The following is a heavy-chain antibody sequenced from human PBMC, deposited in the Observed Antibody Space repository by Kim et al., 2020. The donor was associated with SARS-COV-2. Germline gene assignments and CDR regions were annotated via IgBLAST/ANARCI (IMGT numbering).Heavy chain of an antibody. J-gene: IGHJ4*02. CDR3: ARQDYGDYDY. CDR2: IYTSGST. CDR1: GGSISSGSYY. Sequence: SETLSLTCTVSGGSISSGSYYWSWIRQPAGKGLEWIGRIYTSGSTNYNPSLKSRVTILVDTSKNQFSLKLSSVTAADTAVYYCARQDYGDYDYWGQGTLVTVSS. V-gene: IGHV4-61*02. D-gene: IGHD4-17*01.